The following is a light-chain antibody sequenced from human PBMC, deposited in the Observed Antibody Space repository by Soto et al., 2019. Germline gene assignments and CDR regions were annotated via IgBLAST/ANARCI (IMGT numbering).Light chain of an antibody. J-gene: IGKJ2*01. CDR2: DVS. CDR1: QDITTF. V-gene: IGKV1-33*01. CDR3: QQFNNLPYT. Sequence: DIQMTQSPSSLSASVGDRVTISCQANQDITTFLNWYQQKPGKAPRLLICDVSNLETGVPSRFSGSGSGTDFSLTITSLQPEDIATYYCQQFNNLPYTFGQGTKLEIK.